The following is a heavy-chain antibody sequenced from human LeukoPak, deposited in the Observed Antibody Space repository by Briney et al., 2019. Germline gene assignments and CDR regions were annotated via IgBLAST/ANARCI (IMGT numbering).Heavy chain of an antibody. CDR3: ARQVVAVPGTGYFDY. CDR2: IYYSGST. Sequence: SETLSLTCTVSGGSIRSSSYYWGWIRQPPGKGLEWIGSIYYSGSTYYNASLKSRGTISVDTSKNQFSLKLNSVSAADTAVYFCARQVVAVPGTGYFDYWGQGTLVTVSS. J-gene: IGHJ4*02. V-gene: IGHV4-39*01. D-gene: IGHD6-19*01. CDR1: GGSIRSSSYY.